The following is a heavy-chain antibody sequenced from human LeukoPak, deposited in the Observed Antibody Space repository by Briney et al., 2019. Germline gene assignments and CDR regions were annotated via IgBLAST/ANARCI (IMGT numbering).Heavy chain of an antibody. CDR1: GYRFASYW. V-gene: IGHV5-51*01. Sequence: GESLKISCEGSGYRFASYWVGWARQRPGKGLEWMGIIQPDDSQSIYSPSFRGQVTMSADKSITTAYLRFHSLQASDTAIYYCARRLGPNIDTWTDAFDVWGQGAMVTVSS. CDR2: IQPDDSQS. D-gene: IGHD1-1*01. J-gene: IGHJ3*01. CDR3: ARRLGPNIDTWTDAFDV.